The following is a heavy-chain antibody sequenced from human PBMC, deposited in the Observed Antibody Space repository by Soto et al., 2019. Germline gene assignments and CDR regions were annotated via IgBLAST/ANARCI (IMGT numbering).Heavy chain of an antibody. CDR2: ISGSGGST. Sequence: PGGSLRLSCAASGFTFSSYAMSWVRQAPGKGLEWVSGISGSGGSTGYADSVKGRFTISRDNAKNSLYLQMNSLRAEDTALYYCAREIRGQLALYYFDYWGQGPLVTVAS. V-gene: IGHV3-20*04. D-gene: IGHD6-6*01. CDR3: AREIRGQLALYYFDY. J-gene: IGHJ4*02. CDR1: GFTFSSYA.